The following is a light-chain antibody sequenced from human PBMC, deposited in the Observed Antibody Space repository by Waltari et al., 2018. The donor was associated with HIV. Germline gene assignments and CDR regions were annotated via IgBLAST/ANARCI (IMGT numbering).Light chain of an antibody. CDR2: GAS. V-gene: IGKV3-20*01. Sequence: ELLLTQSPGTLSLSPGERATRSCRASQSVSSSHLAWYQQKPGQAPRLLIYGASSRATGIPDRFSGSGSGTDFTLTISRLEPEDFAVYYCQQYGSSTWTFGQGTKVEIK. J-gene: IGKJ1*01. CDR3: QQYGSSTWT. CDR1: QSVSSSH.